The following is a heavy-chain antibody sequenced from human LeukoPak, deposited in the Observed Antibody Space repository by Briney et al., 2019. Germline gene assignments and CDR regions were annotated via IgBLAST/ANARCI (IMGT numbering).Heavy chain of an antibody. CDR3: ARETYYGSGSYSDFALDY. Sequence: GGSLRLSCAASGFTFSNYEINWVRQAPGRGLEWISYVKGRFTISRDNAKNSVYLQMNSLRAEDTAVYYCARETYYGSGSYSDFALDYWGQGTLVTVSS. V-gene: IGHV3-48*03. CDR1: GFTFSNYE. J-gene: IGHJ4*02. D-gene: IGHD3-10*01.